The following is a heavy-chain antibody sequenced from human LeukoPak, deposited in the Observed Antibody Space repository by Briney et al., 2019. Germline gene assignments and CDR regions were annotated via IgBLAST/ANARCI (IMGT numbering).Heavy chain of an antibody. CDR3: AKSWFGARGAFDI. J-gene: IGHJ3*02. Sequence: GRSLRLSCAASGFTFSSYGMHWVRQAPGKGLEWVAFIRYDGSNKYYADSVKGRFTISRDNSKNTLYLQMNSLRAEDTAVYYCAKSWFGARGAFDIRGQGTMDTVSS. CDR1: GFTFSSYG. CDR2: IRYDGSNK. D-gene: IGHD3-10*01. V-gene: IGHV3-30*02.